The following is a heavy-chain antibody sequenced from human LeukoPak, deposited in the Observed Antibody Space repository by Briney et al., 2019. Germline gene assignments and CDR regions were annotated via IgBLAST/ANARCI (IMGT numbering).Heavy chain of an antibody. J-gene: IGHJ4*02. CDR1: GGSFSGYY. CDR3: ARVRGSYYDY. CDR2: INHSGST. D-gene: IGHD1-26*01. V-gene: IGHV4-34*01. Sequence: SETLSLTCAVYGGSFSGYYWSWIRQPPGKGLEWIGEINHSGSTYYNPSLKSRVTISVDTSKNQFSLKLSSVTAADTAVYYCARVRGSYYDYWGQGTLVTVSS.